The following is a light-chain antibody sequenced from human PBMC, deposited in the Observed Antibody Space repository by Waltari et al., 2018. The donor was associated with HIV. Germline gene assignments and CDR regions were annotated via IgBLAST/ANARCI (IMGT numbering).Light chain of an antibody. V-gene: IGLV2-14*01. J-gene: IGLJ3*02. CDR2: EVT. Sequence: QSALTQPASVSGSPGQSITISCTGASSNIGTSKYVSWYLQRPGKAPQIIIYEVTNRPSGVSYRFSGSKSGNTASLTISRLQPEDEAVYFCNSFTNSGTLEFGGGTKLTVL. CDR3: NSFTNSGTLE. CDR1: SSNIGTSKY.